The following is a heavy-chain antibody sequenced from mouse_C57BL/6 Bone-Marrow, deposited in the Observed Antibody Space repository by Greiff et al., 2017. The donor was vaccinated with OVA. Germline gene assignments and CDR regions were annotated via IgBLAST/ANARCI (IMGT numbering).Heavy chain of an antibody. Sequence: VKLMESGAELVKPGASVKMSCKASGYTFTTYPIEWMKQNHGKSLEWIGNFHPYNDDTKYNEKFKGKATLTVEKSSSTVYLELSRLTSDDSAVYYCARPRYYGNRYWYFDVWGTGTTVTVSS. CDR3: ARPRYYGNRYWYFDV. D-gene: IGHD2-1*01. CDR2: FHPYNDDT. J-gene: IGHJ1*03. CDR1: GYTFTTYP. V-gene: IGHV1-47*01.